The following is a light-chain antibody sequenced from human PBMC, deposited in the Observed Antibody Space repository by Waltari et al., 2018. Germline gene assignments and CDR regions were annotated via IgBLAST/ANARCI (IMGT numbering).Light chain of an antibody. V-gene: IGKV4-1*01. J-gene: IGKJ1*01. CDR3: QQYYGTPPT. Sequence: DIVMTQSPASLAVSLGEMATTNCKSSHIVLYSSNNKNYLAWYQHKPGQPPKLLIYWASTRESGVPDRFSGSGSGTDFTLTISSLQAEDVAVYYCQQYYGTPPTFGQGTKVEIK. CDR1: HIVLYSSNNKNY. CDR2: WAS.